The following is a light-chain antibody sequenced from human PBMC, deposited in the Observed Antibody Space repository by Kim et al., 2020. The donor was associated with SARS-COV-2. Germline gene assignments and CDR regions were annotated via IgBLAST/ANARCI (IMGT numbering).Light chain of an antibody. CDR3: QSYDSSLSAVI. J-gene: IGLJ2*01. CDR1: SSNVGAGYD. CDR2: GNS. Sequence: RVTISCTGSSSNVGAGYDIHWYQQFPGTAPKLLVYGNSNRPSGVPDRFSGSKSGTSASLAITGLQAEDEADYYCQSYDSSLSAVIFGGGTKLTVL. V-gene: IGLV1-40*01.